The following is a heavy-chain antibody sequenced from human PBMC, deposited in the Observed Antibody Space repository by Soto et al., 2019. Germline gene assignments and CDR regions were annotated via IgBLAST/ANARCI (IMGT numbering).Heavy chain of an antibody. Sequence: QVQLQESGPGLVKPSQTLSLTCTVSGGSISSGGYYWSWIRQHPGKGLEWIGHIYYSASTYYNPSIKSRVTIAVDTSKNQFSLKLTSVTAADTAVYYCARVDGDYVIDYWGQGTLVTVSS. CDR3: ARVDGDYVIDY. J-gene: IGHJ4*02. D-gene: IGHD4-17*01. CDR2: IYYSAST. V-gene: IGHV4-31*03. CDR1: GGSISSGGYY.